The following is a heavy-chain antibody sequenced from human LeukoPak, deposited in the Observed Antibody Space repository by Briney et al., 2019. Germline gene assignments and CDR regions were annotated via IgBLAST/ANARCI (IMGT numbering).Heavy chain of an antibody. Sequence: KPSETLSLTYAVYGGSFSGYYWSWIRQPPGKGLEWIGEINHSGSTNYNPSLKSRVTISVDTSKNQFSLKLSSVTAADTAVYYCARLPQYQQLVPKRLRWYFDLWGRGTLVTVSS. J-gene: IGHJ2*01. CDR2: INHSGST. V-gene: IGHV4-34*01. D-gene: IGHD6-13*01. CDR1: GGSFSGYY. CDR3: ARLPQYQQLVPKRLRWYFDL.